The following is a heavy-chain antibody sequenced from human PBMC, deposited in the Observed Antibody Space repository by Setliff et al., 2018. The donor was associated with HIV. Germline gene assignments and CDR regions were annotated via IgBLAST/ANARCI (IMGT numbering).Heavy chain of an antibody. D-gene: IGHD3-3*01. J-gene: IGHJ6*02. CDR2: IKSKTDGGTA. Sequence: GSLRLSCAASGFTFNSAWMTWVRQAPGKGLEWVGRIKSKTDGGTADYAAPVKGRFTIFRDNARNSLYLQMTSLRAEDSGVYYCARSPQVTIFGIKIKPPGGPDLWGQGTTVTVSS. CDR3: ARSPQVTIFGIKIKPPGGPDL. CDR1: GFTFNSAW. V-gene: IGHV3-15*01.